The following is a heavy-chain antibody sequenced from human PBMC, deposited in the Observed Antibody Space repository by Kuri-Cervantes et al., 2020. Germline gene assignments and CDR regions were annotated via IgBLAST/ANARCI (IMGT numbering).Heavy chain of an antibody. CDR3: ARIYSSGWSAALDY. CDR1: GGTFSSYG. V-gene: IGHV1-18*01. J-gene: IGHJ4*02. Sequence: ASVKVSCKASGGTFSSYGISWVRQAPGQGLEWMGWISAYNGNTNYAQKLQGRVTMTTDTSTSTAYMELRSLRSDDTAVYYCARIYSSGWSAALDYWGQGTLVTVSS. D-gene: IGHD6-19*01. CDR2: ISAYNGNT.